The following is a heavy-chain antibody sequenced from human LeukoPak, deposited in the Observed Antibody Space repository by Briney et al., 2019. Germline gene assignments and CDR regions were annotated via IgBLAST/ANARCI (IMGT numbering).Heavy chain of an antibody. CDR2: ISYDGSNK. Sequence: GRSLRLSCAASGFTFSGYGMHWVRQAPGKGLEWVAVISYDGSNKFYADSVKGRFTVPRDNSKNTLYLQMNRLRVEDTAVYYCAKMQWLATNYYWGQGTLVTVSS. CDR1: GFTFSGYG. D-gene: IGHD6-19*01. J-gene: IGHJ4*02. CDR3: AKMQWLATNYY. V-gene: IGHV3-30*18.